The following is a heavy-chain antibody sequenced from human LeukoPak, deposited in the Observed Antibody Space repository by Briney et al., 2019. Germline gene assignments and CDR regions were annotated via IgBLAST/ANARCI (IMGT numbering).Heavy chain of an antibody. V-gene: IGHV4-59*01. D-gene: IGHD1-26*01. J-gene: IGHJ4*02. CDR2: IYYSGST. CDR1: GGSISSYY. Sequence: PSETLSLTCTVSGGSISSYYWSWIRQPPGKGLEWIGYIYYSGSTNYNPSLKSRVTISVDTSKNQFSLKLSSVTAADTAVYYCARIQFSGSYRRYYFDYWGQGTLVTVSS. CDR3: ARIQFSGSYRRYYFDY.